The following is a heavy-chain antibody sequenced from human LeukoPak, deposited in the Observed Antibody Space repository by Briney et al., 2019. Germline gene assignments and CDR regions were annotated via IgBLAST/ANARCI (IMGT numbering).Heavy chain of an antibody. Sequence: ASVKVSCKASGYTFTGYFIHWVRQAPGQGLEWMGWINPDSGGTNYAQKFQGRVTMTRDTSLSTAYMELSRLRSDDTAVYYCARDRGYSSTDYFDLWGRGTLVTVSS. D-gene: IGHD6-19*01. J-gene: IGHJ2*01. V-gene: IGHV1-2*02. CDR1: GYTFTGYF. CDR2: INPDSGGT. CDR3: ARDRGYSSTDYFDL.